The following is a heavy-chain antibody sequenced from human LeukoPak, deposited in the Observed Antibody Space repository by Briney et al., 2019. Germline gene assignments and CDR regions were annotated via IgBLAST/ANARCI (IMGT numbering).Heavy chain of an antibody. CDR1: GFTFSSYA. V-gene: IGHV3-30-3*01. D-gene: IGHD3-16*01. CDR2: ISYDGSNK. Sequence: GGSLRLSCAASGFTFSSYAMHWVRQAPGKGLEGVAVISYDGSNKYYADSVKGRFTISRDNSKNTLYLQMNSLRAEATAVYYCARSGPDYSYYYYGMDVWGQGTTVTVSS. CDR3: ARSGPDYSYYYYGMDV. J-gene: IGHJ6*02.